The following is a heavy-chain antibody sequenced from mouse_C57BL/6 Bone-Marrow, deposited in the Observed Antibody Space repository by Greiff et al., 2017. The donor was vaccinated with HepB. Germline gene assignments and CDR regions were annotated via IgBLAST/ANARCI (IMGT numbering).Heavy chain of an antibody. V-gene: IGHV1-64*01. J-gene: IGHJ4*01. Sequence: QVQLQQPGAELVKPGASVKLSCKASGYTFTSYWMHWVKQRPGQGLEWIGMIHPNSGSTNYNEKFKSKATLTVDKSSSTAYMQLSSLTSEDSAVYYCARFQDGYAMDYWGQGTSVTVSS. CDR3: ARFQDGYAMDY. CDR1: GYTFTSYW. CDR2: IHPNSGST.